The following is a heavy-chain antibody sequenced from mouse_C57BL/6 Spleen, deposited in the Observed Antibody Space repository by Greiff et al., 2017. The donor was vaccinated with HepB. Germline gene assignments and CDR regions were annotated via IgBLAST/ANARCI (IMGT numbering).Heavy chain of an antibody. Sequence: VQLQQSGAELVKPGASVKISCKASGYAFSSYWMNWVKQRPGKGLEWIGQIYPGDGDTNYNGTFKGKATLTADKSSSTAYMQLSSLPSEDAAVYFCARRGLGGNAMDYWGQGTSVTVSS. CDR3: ARRGLGGNAMDY. CDR1: GYAFSSYW. D-gene: IGHD4-1*01. V-gene: IGHV1-80*01. J-gene: IGHJ4*01. CDR2: IYPGDGDT.